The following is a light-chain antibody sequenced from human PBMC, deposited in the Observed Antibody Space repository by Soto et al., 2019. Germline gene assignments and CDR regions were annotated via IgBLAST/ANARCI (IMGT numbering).Light chain of an antibody. CDR3: SSYTSSSSPVV. V-gene: IGLV2-14*01. Sequence: QSVLTQPASVSGSPGQSITISCTGTNNDIGGYKYVSWYQHHPGKAPKLMIYEVSNRPSGVSNRFSGSKSGNTASLTISGLQAEDEADYYCSSYTSSSSPVVFGGGTKLTVL. CDR2: EVS. J-gene: IGLJ2*01. CDR1: NNDIGGYKY.